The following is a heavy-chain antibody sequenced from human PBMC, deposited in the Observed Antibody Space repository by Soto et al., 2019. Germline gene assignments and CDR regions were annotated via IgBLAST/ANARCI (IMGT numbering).Heavy chain of an antibody. V-gene: IGHV3-33*01. D-gene: IGHD3-3*01. CDR2: IWYDGSNK. J-gene: IGHJ4*02. CDR1: GFTFSSYG. CDR3: ARGTIFGVVALDY. Sequence: GGSLRLSCAASGFTFSSYGMHWVRQAPGKGLEWVAVIWYDGSNKYYADSVKGRFTISRDNSKNTLYLQMNSLRAEDTAVYYCARGTIFGVVALDYWGQGTLVTVSS.